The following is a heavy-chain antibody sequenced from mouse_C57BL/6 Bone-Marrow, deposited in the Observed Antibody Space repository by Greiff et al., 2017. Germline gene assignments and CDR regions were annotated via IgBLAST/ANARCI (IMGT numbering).Heavy chain of an antibody. V-gene: IGHV5-4*01. Sequence: EVQRVESGGGLVKPGGSLKLSCAASGFTFSSYAMSWVRQTPEKRLEWVATISDGGSYTYYPDNVKGRFTISRDNAKNNLYLQMSHLKSEDTAMYYCARDPSFTTVVAGNYFDYWGQGTTLTVSS. J-gene: IGHJ2*01. CDR1: GFTFSSYA. CDR2: ISDGGSYT. D-gene: IGHD1-1*01. CDR3: ARDPSFTTVVAGNYFDY.